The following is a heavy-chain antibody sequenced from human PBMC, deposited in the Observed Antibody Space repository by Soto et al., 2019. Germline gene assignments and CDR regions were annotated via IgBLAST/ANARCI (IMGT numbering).Heavy chain of an antibody. CDR1: GFTFSSYG. V-gene: IGHV3-30*18. D-gene: IGHD3-3*01. CDR2: ILYDGSNK. Sequence: QVQLVESGGGVVQPGRSLRLSCAASGFTFSSYGMHWVRQAPGKGLEWVALILYDGSNKNYADSVKGRFTISRDNSKNTLYLEMNSLRAEDTAVYYCAKPEVKYYDFWSGYFDYWGQGTLVTVSS. CDR3: AKPEVKYYDFWSGYFDY. J-gene: IGHJ4*02.